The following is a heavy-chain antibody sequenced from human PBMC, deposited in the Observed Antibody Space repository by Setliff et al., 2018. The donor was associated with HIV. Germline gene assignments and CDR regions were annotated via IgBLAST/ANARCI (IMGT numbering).Heavy chain of an antibody. D-gene: IGHD2-15*01. CDR2: IYYSGST. V-gene: IGHV4-59*01. Sequence: PSETLSLTCSFSGGSTTSYYWSWIRQPPGKGLEWIGYIYYSGSTNYNPSLKSRVTISLDTSKKQFSLKLSSVTAADTAIYYCARAVVLPRSRGFDLWGQGTMVTVSS. J-gene: IGHJ3*01. CDR3: ARAVVLPRSRGFDL. CDR1: GGSTTSYY.